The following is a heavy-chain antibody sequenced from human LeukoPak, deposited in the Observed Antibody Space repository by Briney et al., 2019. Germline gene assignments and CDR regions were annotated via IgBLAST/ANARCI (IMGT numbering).Heavy chain of an antibody. CDR2: ISGSGGST. CDR1: GFTFSSYA. CDR3: AKVLSSGWYYFDY. V-gene: IGHV3-23*01. Sequence: GGSLRLSCAASGFTFSSYAMSWARQAPGKGLEWVSGISGSGGSTYYTDSVKGRFTISRDNSKNTLYLQMNSLRAEDTAVYYCAKVLSSGWYYFDYWGQGTLVTVSS. J-gene: IGHJ4*02. D-gene: IGHD6-19*01.